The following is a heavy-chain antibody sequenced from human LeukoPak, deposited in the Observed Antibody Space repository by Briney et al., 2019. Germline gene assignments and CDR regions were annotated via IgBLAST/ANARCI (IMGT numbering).Heavy chain of an antibody. Sequence: GGSLRLSCAASGFTFSIYAMSWVRQAPGKGLEWVSANSGSGGSTYYADSVKGRFTISRDNSKNTLYLQMNSLRAEDTAVYYCAQRRGVGYCTNGVCYTDYWGQGTLVTVSS. V-gene: IGHV3-23*01. CDR2: NSGSGGST. CDR3: AQRRGVGYCTNGVCYTDY. J-gene: IGHJ4*02. D-gene: IGHD2-8*01. CDR1: GFTFSIYA.